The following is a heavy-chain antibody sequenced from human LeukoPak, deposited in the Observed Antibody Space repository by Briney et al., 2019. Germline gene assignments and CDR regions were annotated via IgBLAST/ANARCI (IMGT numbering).Heavy chain of an antibody. J-gene: IGHJ4*02. CDR2: IKQDGSEK. Sequence: GGSLRLSCAASGFTFSSYWMSWVRQAPGKGLEWVANIKQDGSEKYYVDSVKGRFTISRDNAKNSLYLQMNSLRAEDTAVYYCARDLPTYYYGSGSYYFDYWGQGTLVTVSS. D-gene: IGHD3-10*01. CDR3: ARDLPTYYYGSGSYYFDY. CDR1: GFTFSSYW. V-gene: IGHV3-7*01.